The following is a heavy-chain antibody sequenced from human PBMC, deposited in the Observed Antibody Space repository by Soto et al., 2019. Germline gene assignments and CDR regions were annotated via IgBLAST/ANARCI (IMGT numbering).Heavy chain of an antibody. CDR2: ISNNGRNQ. CDR3: AKDWTPTVSGVVNRALNY. J-gene: IGHJ4*02. CDR1: GFTFSGYG. Sequence: VQLVESGGGVVQPGRSLTLSCAASGFTFSGYGMHWVRQAPGKGLEWVALISNNGRNQYYADSVKGRFTISRDNSKNTLYLEMNNLRAEDTAVYYCAKDWTPTVSGVVNRALNYWGQGTLVIVAS. D-gene: IGHD3-3*01. V-gene: IGHV3-30*18.